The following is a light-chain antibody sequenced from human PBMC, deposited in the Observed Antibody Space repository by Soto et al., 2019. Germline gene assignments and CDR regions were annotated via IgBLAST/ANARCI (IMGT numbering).Light chain of an antibody. CDR3: SPFTTSYFYV. Sequence: QSVLTQPASVSGSPGQSITISCTGSGSDIGAYNYVSWYQQHPGKAPKLLIHGVTRRPSGVSSRFSASKSAYTASVTISGLQAQDEANYYCSPFTTSYFYVFGPGTNVTVL. V-gene: IGLV2-14*01. J-gene: IGLJ1*01. CDR2: GVT. CDR1: GSDIGAYNY.